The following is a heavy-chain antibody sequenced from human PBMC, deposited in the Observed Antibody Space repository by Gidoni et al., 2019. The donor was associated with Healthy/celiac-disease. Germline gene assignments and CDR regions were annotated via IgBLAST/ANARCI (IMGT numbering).Heavy chain of an antibody. V-gene: IGHV3-49*05. D-gene: IGHD3-22*01. J-gene: IGHJ4*02. CDR1: GFTFGDYA. Sequence: EVQLVESGGGLVKPGRSLRLYCTASGFTFGDYAMSWFRQAPGKGLEWVGFIRSKAYGGTTEYAASVKGRFTISRDDSKSIAYLQMNSLKTEDTAVYYCTRVGYYDSSGYYYVAPSDYWGQGTLVTVSS. CDR3: TRVGYYDSSGYYYVAPSDY. CDR2: IRSKAYGGTT.